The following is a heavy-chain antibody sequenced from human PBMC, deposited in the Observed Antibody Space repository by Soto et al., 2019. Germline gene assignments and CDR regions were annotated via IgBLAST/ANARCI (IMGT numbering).Heavy chain of an antibody. CDR2: ISGSGGST. CDR3: AKDYSNYLLEYYYYYYGMDV. Sequence: EVQLLESGGGLVQPGGSLRLSCAASGFTFSSYAMSWVRQAPGKGLEWVSAISGSGGSTYYADSVKGRFTISRDNSKNTLYLQMNSLRAEDTAVYYCAKDYSNYLLEYYYYYYGMDVWGQGTTVTVSS. V-gene: IGHV3-23*01. CDR1: GFTFSSYA. D-gene: IGHD4-4*01. J-gene: IGHJ6*02.